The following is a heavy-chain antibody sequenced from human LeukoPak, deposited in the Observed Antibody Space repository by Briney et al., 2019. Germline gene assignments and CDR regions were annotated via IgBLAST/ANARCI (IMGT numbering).Heavy chain of an antibody. V-gene: IGHV4-39*01. CDR3: ARHVQDTTLVPDAFDI. Sequence: SETLSLTCTVSGGSISSSRYYWDWIRQPPGKGLEWIGNIYYSGSTYYSPSLKSRVTISVDTSKNQFSLKLSSVTAADTAVHYCARHVQDTTLVPDAFDIWGQGTMVTVSS. D-gene: IGHD5-18*01. CDR2: IYYSGST. CDR1: GGSISSSRYY. J-gene: IGHJ3*02.